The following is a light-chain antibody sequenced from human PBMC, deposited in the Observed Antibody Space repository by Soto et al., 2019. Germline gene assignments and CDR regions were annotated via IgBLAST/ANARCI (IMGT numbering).Light chain of an antibody. J-gene: IGLJ3*02. CDR3: NSYTGSRTLNWV. V-gene: IGLV2-14*01. CDR1: SSDVGGYNY. Sequence: QSALTQPASVSGSPGQSITISCTGTSSDVGGYNYVSWYQQHPGKAPKLMSYEVSNRPSGVSNRFSGSKYGNTGSLTISGLQAEDEADYYCNSYTGSRTLNWVFGGGTKLTVL. CDR2: EVS.